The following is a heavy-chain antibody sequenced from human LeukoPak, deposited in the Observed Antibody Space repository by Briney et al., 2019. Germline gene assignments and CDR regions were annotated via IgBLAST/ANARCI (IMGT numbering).Heavy chain of an antibody. CDR2: IYTSGST. CDR3: ARGNVAAAGIFYYYYGMDV. Sequence: SETLSLTCTVSGGSISSYYRSWIRQPAGKGLEWIGRIYTSGSTNYNPSLKSRVTMSVDTSKNQFSLKLSSVTAADTAVYYCARGNVAAAGIFYYYYGMDVWGKGTTVTVSS. CDR1: GGSISSYY. D-gene: IGHD6-13*01. J-gene: IGHJ6*04. V-gene: IGHV4-4*07.